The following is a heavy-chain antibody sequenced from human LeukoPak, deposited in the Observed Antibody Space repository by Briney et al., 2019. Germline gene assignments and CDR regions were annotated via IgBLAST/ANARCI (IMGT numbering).Heavy chain of an antibody. CDR1: GFTFSSYA. V-gene: IGHV3-23*01. D-gene: IGHD3-10*01. CDR2: ISGSGGST. J-gene: IGHJ4*02. CDR3: AKVILRTGRFGESC. Sequence: GGSLRLSCATSGFTFSSYAMSWVRQAPGKGLEWVSAISGSGGSTYYADSVKGRFTISRDNSKNTLYLQMNSLRAEDTAVYYCAKVILRTGRFGESCWGQGTLVAVSS.